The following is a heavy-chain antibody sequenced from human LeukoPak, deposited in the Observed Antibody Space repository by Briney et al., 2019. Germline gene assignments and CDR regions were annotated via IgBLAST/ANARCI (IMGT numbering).Heavy chain of an antibody. CDR2: ISSSGRLM. CDR3: ARAHYDILTAPDY. Sequence: GGSLRLSCAASGFTFSDYYINWIRQAPGKGLEWVSHISSSGRLMQYADSVKGRFTITRDNAQNFMSLQMNSLKPEDTAVYYCARAHYDILTAPDYWGQGTLVTVSS. D-gene: IGHD3-9*01. J-gene: IGHJ4*02. CDR1: GFTFSDYY. V-gene: IGHV3-11*01.